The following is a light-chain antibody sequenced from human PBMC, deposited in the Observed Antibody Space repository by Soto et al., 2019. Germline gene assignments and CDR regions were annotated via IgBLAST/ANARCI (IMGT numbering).Light chain of an antibody. Sequence: QSVLTQPTSASGTPGQRVTISCSGSSSNIGSNTVNWYQQLPGTAPKLLIYSNNQRPSGVPDRFSGSKSGTSASLAISGLQSEDEADYYCAAWDDSLNGSVVFGGGTKVTVL. CDR3: AAWDDSLNGSVV. CDR2: SNN. V-gene: IGLV1-44*01. J-gene: IGLJ2*01. CDR1: SSNIGSNT.